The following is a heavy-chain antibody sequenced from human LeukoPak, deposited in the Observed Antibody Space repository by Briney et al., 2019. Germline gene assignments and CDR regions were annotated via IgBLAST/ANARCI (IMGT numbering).Heavy chain of an antibody. J-gene: IGHJ3*02. V-gene: IGHV3-9*01. CDR2: INWNSDNI. CDR1: GFTFNDHA. D-gene: IGHD3-22*01. Sequence: GGSLRLSCAASGFTFNDHAMYWVRQAPGKGLEWVSGINWNSDNIGYADSVKGRFTISRDDAKKSPFLQMNSLRTEDTALYYCARASYYYDTTGLGAVDIWGQGTMVTVSS. CDR3: ARASYYYDTTGLGAVDI.